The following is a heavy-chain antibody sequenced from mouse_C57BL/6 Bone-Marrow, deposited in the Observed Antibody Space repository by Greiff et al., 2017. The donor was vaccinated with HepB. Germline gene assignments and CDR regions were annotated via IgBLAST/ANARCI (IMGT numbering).Heavy chain of an antibody. J-gene: IGHJ1*03. V-gene: IGHV1-18*01. Sequence: VQLQQSGPELVKPGASVKIPCKASGYTFTDYNMHWVKQSHGKGLEWIGFVNPNNGGTIYNPKFKGKATLTVDKSSSTAYMQLRSLTSEDTAVYYCARALYYCSAPCFGVWGTGTTVTVS. CDR1: GYTFTDYN. D-gene: IGHD1-1*01. CDR3: ARALYYCSAPCFGV. CDR2: VNPNNGGT.